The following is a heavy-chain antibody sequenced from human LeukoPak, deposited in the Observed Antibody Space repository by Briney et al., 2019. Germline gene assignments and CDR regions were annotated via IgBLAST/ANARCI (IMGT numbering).Heavy chain of an antibody. Sequence: SETLSLTCAVSDYSISSGYYWGWIRQPPGKRMEWIASINHSGGTFYNPSLKSRVTISVDTSKNQFSLKLSSVTAADTALYYCARRYYDSSGYSFDYWGQGTLVTVSS. J-gene: IGHJ4*02. D-gene: IGHD3-22*01. CDR1: DYSISSGYY. CDR3: ARRYYDSSGYSFDY. V-gene: IGHV4-38-2*01. CDR2: INHSGGT.